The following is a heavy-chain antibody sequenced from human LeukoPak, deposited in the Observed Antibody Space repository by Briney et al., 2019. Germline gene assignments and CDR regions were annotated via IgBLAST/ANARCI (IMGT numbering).Heavy chain of an antibody. J-gene: IGHJ2*01. CDR1: GFNFSSYW. CDR3: ARVSIGAWYFDL. D-gene: IGHD3-16*01. V-gene: IGHV3-74*01. CDR2: IIGDGSTT. Sequence: GGSLRLSCAASGFNFSSYWMHWVRQAPGKGLVWVSRIIGDGSTTTYADSVTGRFTISRDNAKNTQYLQMNRLGAEDTAVYYCARVSIGAWYFDLWGRGTLVTVSS.